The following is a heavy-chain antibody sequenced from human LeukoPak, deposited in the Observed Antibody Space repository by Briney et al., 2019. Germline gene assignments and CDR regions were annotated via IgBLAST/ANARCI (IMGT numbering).Heavy chain of an antibody. Sequence: ASVKVSCKASGYTFSDYYIHWVRQAPGQGLEWVGWINPNSGGTDSAQKLQGRVTMTRDTSISATYMELRTLTSDDTAVYYCARGTRGSYSSIHDWGQGTLVTVSS. V-gene: IGHV1-2*02. D-gene: IGHD1-26*01. CDR2: INPNSGGT. J-gene: IGHJ4*02. CDR1: GYTFSDYY. CDR3: ARGTRGSYSSIHD.